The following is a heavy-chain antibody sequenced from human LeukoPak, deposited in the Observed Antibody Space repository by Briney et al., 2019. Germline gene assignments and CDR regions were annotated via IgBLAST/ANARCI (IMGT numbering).Heavy chain of an antibody. CDR1: GFTFSDYY. V-gene: IGHV3-11*01. CDR3: ASRCSGGSCDGYYGMDV. CDR2: ISSSGSTI. D-gene: IGHD2-15*01. Sequence: GGSLRLSCAASGFTFSDYYMSWIRQAPGKGLEWVSYISSSGSTIYYADSVEGRFTISRDNAKNSLYLQMSSLRAEDTAVYYCASRCSGGSCDGYYGMDVWGQGTTVTVSS. J-gene: IGHJ6*02.